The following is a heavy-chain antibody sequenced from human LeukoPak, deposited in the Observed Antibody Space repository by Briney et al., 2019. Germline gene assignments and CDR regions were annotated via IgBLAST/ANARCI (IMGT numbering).Heavy chain of an antibody. CDR2: IWYDGSNK. D-gene: IGHD2-2*01. J-gene: IGHJ3*02. CDR3: AREHLGYCSSTSCSPHDAFDI. CDR1: GFTFSSYG. Sequence: GGSLRLSCAASGFTFSSYGMHWVRQAPGKGLEWVAVIWYDGSNKYYADSVQGRFTISRDNSKNTLYLQMNSLRAEDTAVYYCAREHLGYCSSTSCSPHDAFDIWGQGTMVTVSS. V-gene: IGHV3-33*01.